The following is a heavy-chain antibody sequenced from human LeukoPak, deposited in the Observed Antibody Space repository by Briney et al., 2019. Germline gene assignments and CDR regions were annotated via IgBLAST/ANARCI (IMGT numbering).Heavy chain of an antibody. J-gene: IGHJ4*02. Sequence: PGGALRLSCSASGFTFSSSPMHWVRQAPGKGLEYVSGISSNGVTTCYADSVKGRFTISRDNSKNTLCLQMSSLRPEDTAVYYCVKRGYIYGYDYWGQGSLVTVSS. D-gene: IGHD5-18*01. CDR1: GFTFSSSP. V-gene: IGHV3-64D*06. CDR2: ISSNGVTT. CDR3: VKRGYIYGYDY.